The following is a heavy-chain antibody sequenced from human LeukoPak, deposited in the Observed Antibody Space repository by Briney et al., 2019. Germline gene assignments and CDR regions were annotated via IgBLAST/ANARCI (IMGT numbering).Heavy chain of an antibody. D-gene: IGHD2-2*01. CDR1: GYTFTSYP. V-gene: IGHV1-3*01. Sequence: ASVKVSCKASGYTFTSYPMHWVRQAPGQRLECMGWINAGNGNTKYSQKFQGRVTITRDTSASTAYMELRSLRSDDTAVYYCARDPRTKYCSSTSCYGALFDYWGQGTLVTVSS. CDR3: ARDPRTKYCSSTSCYGALFDY. J-gene: IGHJ4*02. CDR2: INAGNGNT.